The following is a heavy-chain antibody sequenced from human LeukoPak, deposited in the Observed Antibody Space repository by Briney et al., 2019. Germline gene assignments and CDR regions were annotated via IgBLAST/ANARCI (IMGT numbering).Heavy chain of an antibody. CDR3: AKRRGIAAAGKSYYFDY. Sequence: PGGSLRLSCAASGFTFSSYAMSWVRQAPGKGLEWVSAISGSCGSTYYADSVKCRFTISRDNSKNTLYLQMNSLRAEDTAVYYCAKRRGIAAAGKSYYFDYWGRGTLVTVSS. J-gene: IGHJ4*02. CDR1: GFTFSSYA. D-gene: IGHD6-13*01. CDR2: ISGSCGST. V-gene: IGHV3-23*01.